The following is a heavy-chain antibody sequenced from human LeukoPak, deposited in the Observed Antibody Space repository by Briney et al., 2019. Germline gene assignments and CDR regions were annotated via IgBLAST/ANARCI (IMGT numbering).Heavy chain of an antibody. CDR1: GGSFSNYY. Sequence: SETLSLTCTVSGGSFSNYYWSWIRQPPGKGLEWIGYIYYSGSTNYNPSLKGRVTISIDTSKNQFSLQLSSVTAADTAVYYCARDILVVFGSVHISFDYWGQGTLVTVSS. J-gene: IGHJ4*02. V-gene: IGHV4-59*12. CDR2: IYYSGST. CDR3: ARDILVVFGSVHISFDY. D-gene: IGHD2-15*01.